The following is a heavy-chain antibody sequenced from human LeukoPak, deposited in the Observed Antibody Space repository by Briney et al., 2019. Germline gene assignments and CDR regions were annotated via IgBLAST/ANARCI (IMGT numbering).Heavy chain of an antibody. Sequence: TSETLSLTCTVSGGSVSRSYWSWMRQPPGKGLELLGFAYYGGSTNYNPSLKSRVTISVDTSKNQFSLKLSSVTAADTAVYYCPRAVGMVRGPLDYWGQGTLVTVSS. D-gene: IGHD3-10*01. CDR1: GGSVSRSY. V-gene: IGHV4-59*02. CDR2: AYYGGST. CDR3: PRAVGMVRGPLDY. J-gene: IGHJ4*02.